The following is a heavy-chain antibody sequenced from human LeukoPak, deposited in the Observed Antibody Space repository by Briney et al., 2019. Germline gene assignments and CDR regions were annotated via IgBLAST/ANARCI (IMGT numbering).Heavy chain of an antibody. CDR3: ARDHGGSYGRNAFDI. CDR2: IIPIFGTA. D-gene: IGHD1-26*01. Sequence: SVTVSCKVSGYTLTELSMHWVRQAPGKGLEWMGGIIPIFGTANYAQKFQGRVTITADESTSTAYMELSSLRSEDTAVYYCARDHGGSYGRNAFDIWGQGTMVTVSS. CDR1: GYTLTELS. J-gene: IGHJ3*02. V-gene: IGHV1-69*13.